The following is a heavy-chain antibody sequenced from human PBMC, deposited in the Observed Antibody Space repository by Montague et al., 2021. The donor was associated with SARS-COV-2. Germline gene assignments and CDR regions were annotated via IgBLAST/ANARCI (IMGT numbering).Heavy chain of an antibody. CDR3: ARGINSAGSYYYHLDV. V-gene: IGHV4-59*01. CDR1: GVSMSGYN. Sequence: SETLSLTCNVAGVSMSGYNWSWIRQPPGKGLQWIGSMYNSENTSYNPSLKSRVTISVDTSKKQFSLRLSSVTAADTAVYFCARGINSAGSYYYHLDVWGQGTTVTVSS. J-gene: IGHJ6*02. CDR2: MYNSENT. D-gene: IGHD2-21*01.